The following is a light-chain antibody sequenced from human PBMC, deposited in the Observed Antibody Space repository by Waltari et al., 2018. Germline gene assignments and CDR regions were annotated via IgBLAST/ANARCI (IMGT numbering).Light chain of an antibody. Sequence: DVVMTQSPLSLPVTLGQRASISCRSSQSLVSSDGNTYFNWFHQRPGQSPRRLLYKVSNRDSGVPDRFSGSGSGTDFTLRISRVEAEDVGVYYCMQGIHRPWTFGQGTKVEIK. CDR2: KVS. V-gene: IGKV2-30*01. CDR1: QSLVSSDGNTY. J-gene: IGKJ1*01. CDR3: MQGIHRPWT.